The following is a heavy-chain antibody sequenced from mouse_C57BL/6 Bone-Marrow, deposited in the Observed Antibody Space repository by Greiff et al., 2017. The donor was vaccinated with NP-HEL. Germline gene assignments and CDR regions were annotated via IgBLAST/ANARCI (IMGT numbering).Heavy chain of an antibody. D-gene: IGHD2-2*01. CDR3: TTALWLRRTGD. J-gene: IGHJ2*01. V-gene: IGHV14-4*01. Sequence: VQLKQSGAELVRPGASVKLSCTASGFNIKDDYMHWVKQRPEQVLSFLFFLSPSNCDTAYPSNFQCKATITADTSSNTAYLQLSSLTSEDTAVYYCTTALWLRRTGDWGQGTTLTVSS. CDR2: LSPSNCDT. CDR1: GFNIKDDY.